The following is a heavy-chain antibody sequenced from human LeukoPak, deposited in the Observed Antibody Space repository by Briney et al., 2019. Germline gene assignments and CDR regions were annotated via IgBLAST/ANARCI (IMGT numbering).Heavy chain of an antibody. CDR2: IYSGGNT. Sequence: PSETLSLTCIVSGGSISSGGYFWSWVRQAPGKGLEWVSVIYSGGNTDYADSVKGRFTISRDSSKNTLYLQMDSLRAEDTAMYYCTRAARGGFYYGLDVWGQGTTVTVSS. V-gene: IGHV3-53*01. J-gene: IGHJ6*02. CDR1: GGSISSGGYF. D-gene: IGHD3-10*01. CDR3: TRAARGGFYYGLDV.